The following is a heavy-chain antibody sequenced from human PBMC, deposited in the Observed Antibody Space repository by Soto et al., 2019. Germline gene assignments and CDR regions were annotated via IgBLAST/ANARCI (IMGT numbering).Heavy chain of an antibody. CDR3: ARGGWTTYYSPFFDY. CDR1: GFSLSTSGVG. Sequence: QITLKESGPTLVKPTQTLTLTCTFSGFSLSTSGVGVGWIRQPPGKALEWLALIYWDDDKRYSPSLKSRLTIGKDTSKNQVVLTLTKLDTVDTATYYCARGGWTTYYSPFFDYWGQGTLVTVSS. V-gene: IGHV2-5*02. J-gene: IGHJ4*02. D-gene: IGHD3-10*01. CDR2: IYWDDDK.